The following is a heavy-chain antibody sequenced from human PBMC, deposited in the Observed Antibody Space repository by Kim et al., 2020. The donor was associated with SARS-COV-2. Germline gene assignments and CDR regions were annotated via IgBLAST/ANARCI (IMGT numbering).Heavy chain of an antibody. CDR2: IYYSGST. V-gene: IGHV4-59*01. CDR3: ARLQRDGLWFGGVDY. J-gene: IGHJ4*02. D-gene: IGHD3-10*01. Sequence: SETLSLTCTVSGGSISSYYWSWIRQPPGKGLEWIGYIYYSGSTNYNPSLKSRVTISVDTSKNQFSLKLSSVTAADTAVYYCARLQRDGLWFGGVDYWGQGTLVTVSS. CDR1: GGSISSYY.